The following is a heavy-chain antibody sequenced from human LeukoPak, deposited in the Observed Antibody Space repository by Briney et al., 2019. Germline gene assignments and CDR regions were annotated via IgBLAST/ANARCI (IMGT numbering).Heavy chain of an antibody. D-gene: IGHD3-22*01. J-gene: IGHJ4*02. CDR2: IRYDGSNK. Sequence: GGSLRLSCAASAFTFSSYGMHWVRQAPGKGLKGVAFIRYDGSNKYYADSVKGRFTISRDNSKNTLYLQMNSLRAEDTAVYYCAKDHLYYDSSGYLDYWGQGTLVTVSS. CDR3: AKDHLYYDSSGYLDY. CDR1: AFTFSSYG. V-gene: IGHV3-30*02.